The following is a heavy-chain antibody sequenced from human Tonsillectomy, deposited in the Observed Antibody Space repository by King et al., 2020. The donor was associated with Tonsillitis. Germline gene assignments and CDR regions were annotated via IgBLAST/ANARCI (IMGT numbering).Heavy chain of an antibody. V-gene: IGHV1-2*04. D-gene: IGHD6-19*01. CDR2: INPNSGGT. Sequence: QLVQSGAEVKKPGASVKVSCKASGYTFTGYYMHWVRQAPGQGLEWMGWINPNSGGTNYAQKFQGWVTMTRDTSISTAYMELSRLRSDDTAGYYCARDPHSSGWYGASNWFDPWGQGTLVTVSS. CDR1: GYTFTGYY. CDR3: ARDPHSSGWYGASNWFDP. J-gene: IGHJ5*02.